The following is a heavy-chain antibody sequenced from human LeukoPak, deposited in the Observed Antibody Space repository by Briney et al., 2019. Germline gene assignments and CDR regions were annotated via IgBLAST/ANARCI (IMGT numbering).Heavy chain of an antibody. CDR2: MNPNSGNT. CDR1: GYTFTSYD. Sequence: ASVKVSCKASGYTFTSYDINWVRQATGQGLEWMGWMNPNSGNTGYAQKFQGRVTITRNTSISTAYMELSSLRSEDTAVYYCARYCSSTSCYGGFDPWGQGTLVTVSS. J-gene: IGHJ5*02. V-gene: IGHV1-8*03. D-gene: IGHD2-2*01. CDR3: ARYCSSTSCYGGFDP.